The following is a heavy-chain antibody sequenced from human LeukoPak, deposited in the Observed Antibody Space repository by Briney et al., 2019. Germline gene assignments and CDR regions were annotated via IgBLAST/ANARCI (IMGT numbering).Heavy chain of an antibody. CDR1: GFTFNNYA. J-gene: IGHJ4*02. CDR3: ARDYPTSGIVTIFDC. Sequence: PGGSLRLSCASSGFTFNNYAMTWVRQAPGKGLEWVSSITASGGSTYCADSVKGRFTISRDNSKNTLYLQMSSLRAEDTDVYYCARDYPTSGIVTIFDCWGQGTLVTVSS. D-gene: IGHD1-1*01. V-gene: IGHV3-23*01. CDR2: ITASGGST.